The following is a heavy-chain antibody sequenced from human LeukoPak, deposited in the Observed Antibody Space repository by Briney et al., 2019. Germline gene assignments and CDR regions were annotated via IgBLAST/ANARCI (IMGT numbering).Heavy chain of an antibody. CDR3: ARDPSVADAFDY. J-gene: IGHJ4*02. CDR1: GYTFTSYG. Sequence: ASVKVFCKASGYTFTSYGISWVRQAPGQGLEWMGWISAYNGNTNYAQKLQGRVTMTTDTSTSTAYMELRSLRSDDTAVYYCARDPSVADAFDYWGQGTLVTVSS. CDR2: ISAYNGNT. V-gene: IGHV1-18*01. D-gene: IGHD6-19*01.